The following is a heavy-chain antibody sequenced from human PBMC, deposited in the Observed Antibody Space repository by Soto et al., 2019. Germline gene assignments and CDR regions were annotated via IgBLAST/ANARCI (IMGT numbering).Heavy chain of an antibody. J-gene: IGHJ4*02. CDR1: GGSFSGYY. V-gene: IGHV4-34*01. CDR3: ERGGPIQLLWRLDY. D-gene: IGHD5-18*01. Sequence: SETLSLTCAVYGGSFSGYYWSWIRQPPGKGLEWIGEINHSGSTNYNPSLKSRVTISVDTSKNQFSLKLSSVTAADKAVSYCERGGPIQLLWRLDYWAQGTLVPVSS. CDR2: INHSGST.